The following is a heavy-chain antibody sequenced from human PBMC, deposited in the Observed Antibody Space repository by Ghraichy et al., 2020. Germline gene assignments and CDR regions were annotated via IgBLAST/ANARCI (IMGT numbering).Heavy chain of an antibody. CDR3: AKAADPTYYDFWSGSDY. V-gene: IGHV3-23*01. D-gene: IGHD3-3*01. J-gene: IGHJ4*02. CDR2: ISGSGGST. CDR1: GFTFSSYA. Sequence: GGSLRLSCAASGFTFSSYAMSWVRQAPGKGLEWVSAISGSGGSTYYADSVKGRFTISRDNSKNTLYLQMNSLRAEDTAVYYCAKAADPTYYDFWSGSDYWGQETLVTVSS.